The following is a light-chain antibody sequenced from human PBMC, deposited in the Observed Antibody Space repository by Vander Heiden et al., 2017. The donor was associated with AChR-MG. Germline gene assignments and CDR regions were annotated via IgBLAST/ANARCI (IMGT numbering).Light chain of an antibody. V-gene: IGKV1-8*01. J-gene: IGKJ1*01. CDR1: QGISSY. Sequence: RITQTPSSLSASTGDRVNITCRASQGISSYVAWYQQKPGKAHKLLIYAASTVQSGVPSMFSGSGSGRDFTLTISGRKSEDLASYYREQYYSYPQTFGQGTKVEIK. CDR3: EQYYSYPQT. CDR2: AAS.